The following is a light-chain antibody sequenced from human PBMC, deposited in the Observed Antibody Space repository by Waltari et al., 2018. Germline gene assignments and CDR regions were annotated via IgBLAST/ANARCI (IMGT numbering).Light chain of an antibody. CDR1: QSVNTY. CDR2: AAS. Sequence: EIVLTQSPGTLSLSPGERATLSCRASQSVNTYLAWYQQKPGQAPRLLIYAASTRAAVIPDRFSGSGSVTDFSLTISRLEAEDFAVYYCQHHVRLPATFGQGTKVEIK. V-gene: IGKV3-20*01. J-gene: IGKJ1*01. CDR3: QHHVRLPAT.